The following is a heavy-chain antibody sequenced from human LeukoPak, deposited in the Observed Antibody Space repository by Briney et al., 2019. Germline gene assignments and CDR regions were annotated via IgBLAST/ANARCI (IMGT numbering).Heavy chain of an antibody. CDR3: ARDGPYSGYDWGSSY. J-gene: IGHJ4*02. D-gene: IGHD5-12*01. Sequence: GRSLRLSCAASGFTFSSYAMHWVRQAPGKGLEWVAVISYDGSNKYYADSVKGRFTISRDNPKNTLYLQMNSLRAENTAVYYCARDGPYSGYDWGSSYWGQGTLVTVSS. V-gene: IGHV3-30-3*01. CDR2: ISYDGSNK. CDR1: GFTFSSYA.